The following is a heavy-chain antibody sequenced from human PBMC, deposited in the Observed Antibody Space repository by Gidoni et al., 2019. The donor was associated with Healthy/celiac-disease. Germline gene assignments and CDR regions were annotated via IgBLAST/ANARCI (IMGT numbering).Heavy chain of an antibody. V-gene: IGHV1-3*01. CDR1: GYTFTSYA. CDR2: INAGNGNT. CDR3: AREYCSGGSCLPDYYYYGMDV. Sequence: QVQLVQSGAEVKKPGASVKVSCKASGYTFTSYAMHWVRQAPGQRLEWMGWINAGNGNTKYSQKSQGRVTSTRDTSASTAYMELSSLRSEDTAVYYCAREYCSGGSCLPDYYYYGMDVWGQGTTVTVSS. D-gene: IGHD2-15*01. J-gene: IGHJ6*02.